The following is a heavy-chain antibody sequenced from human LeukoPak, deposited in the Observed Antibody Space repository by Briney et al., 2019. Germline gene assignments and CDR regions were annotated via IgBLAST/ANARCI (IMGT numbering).Heavy chain of an antibody. J-gene: IGHJ6*02. Sequence: ASVKVSCKASGYTFTSYYMHWVRQAPGQGLEWMGIINPSGGSTSYAQKFQGRVTITADKSTSTAYMELSSLRSEDTAVYYCARAYGSGKPGYYYYGMDVWGQGTTVTVSS. V-gene: IGHV1-46*01. CDR1: GYTFTSYY. CDR3: ARAYGSGKPGYYYYGMDV. CDR2: INPSGGST. D-gene: IGHD3-10*01.